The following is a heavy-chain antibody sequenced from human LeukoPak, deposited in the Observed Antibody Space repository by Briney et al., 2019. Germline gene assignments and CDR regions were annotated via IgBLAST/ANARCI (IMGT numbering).Heavy chain of an antibody. D-gene: IGHD3-10*01. CDR1: GYSFTNYW. CDR3: ARRPGYGSGSYRSGFDP. J-gene: IGHJ5*02. CDR2: IYPGDSDT. Sequence: GESLKISCKGSGYSFTNYWIGWVRQMPGKGLEWMGIIYPGDSDTRYSPSFQGQVTISADKSISTAYLQWSSLKASDTAVYYCARRPGYGSGSYRSGFDPWGQGTLVTVSS. V-gene: IGHV5-51*01.